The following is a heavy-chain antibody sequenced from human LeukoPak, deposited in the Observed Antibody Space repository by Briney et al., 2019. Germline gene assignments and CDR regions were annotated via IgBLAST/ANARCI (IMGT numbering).Heavy chain of an antibody. CDR2: INHSGST. CDR3: ARGEMATIRRDAFDI. Sequence: PSETLSLTCAVYGGSFSGYYWSWIRQPPGKGLEWIGEINHSGSTNYNPSLKSRVTISVDTSKNQFSLKLSSVTAADTAVYYCARGEMATIRRDAFDIWGQGTMVTVPS. CDR1: GGSFSGYY. V-gene: IGHV4-34*01. J-gene: IGHJ3*02. D-gene: IGHD5-24*01.